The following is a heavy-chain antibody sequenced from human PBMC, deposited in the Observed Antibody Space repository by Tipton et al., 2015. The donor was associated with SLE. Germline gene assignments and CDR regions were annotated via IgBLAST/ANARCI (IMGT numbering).Heavy chain of an antibody. CDR2: VNHRGII. Sequence: GLVKPSETLSLTCTVSEGSISSGGYYWSWIRQHPGKGLEWMGEVNHRGIINHNPSLKSRVTMLVDTAKNQLSLRLTSVTAADTAVYYCARLGVRKTNLYWYFDLWGRGTLVTVSS. CDR1: EGSISSGGYY. D-gene: IGHD1-26*01. J-gene: IGHJ2*01. V-gene: IGHV4-61*08. CDR3: ARLGVRKTNLYWYFDL.